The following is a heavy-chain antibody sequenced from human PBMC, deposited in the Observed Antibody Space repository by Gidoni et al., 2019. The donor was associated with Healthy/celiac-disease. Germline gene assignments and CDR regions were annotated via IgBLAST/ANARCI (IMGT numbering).Heavy chain of an antibody. Sequence: EVQLVESGGGLVQPGRSLRLSCAAPGSTFADYAMHWVRQAPGKGLGWVSGISWNSGSIGYADSVKGRFTISRDNAKNSLYLQMNSLRAEDTALYYCVCSGYRGWFDPWGQGTLVTVSS. V-gene: IGHV3-9*01. CDR2: ISWNSGSI. D-gene: IGHD3-22*01. J-gene: IGHJ5*02. CDR1: GSTFADYA. CDR3: VCSGYRGWFDP.